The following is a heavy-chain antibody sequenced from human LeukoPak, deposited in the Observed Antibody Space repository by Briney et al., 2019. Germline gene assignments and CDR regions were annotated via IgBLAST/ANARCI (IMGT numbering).Heavy chain of an antibody. V-gene: IGHV4-30-2*03. CDR1: GGSISSGGYS. CDR3: ASGPHYYGSGSYRTYNWFDP. D-gene: IGHD3-10*01. CDR2: IYYSGST. Sequence: SQTLSLTCAVSGGSISSGGYSWGWIRQPPGRGLEWIGSIYYSGSTYYNPSLKSRVTISVDTSKNQFSLKLSSVTAADTAVYYCASGPHYYGSGSYRTYNWFDPWGQGTLVTVSS. J-gene: IGHJ5*02.